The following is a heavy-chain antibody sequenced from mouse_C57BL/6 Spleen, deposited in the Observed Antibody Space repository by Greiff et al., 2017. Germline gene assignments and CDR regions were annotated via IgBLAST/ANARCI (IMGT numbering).Heavy chain of an antibody. J-gene: IGHJ1*03. D-gene: IGHD1-1*01. V-gene: IGHV5-9-1*02. CDR1: GFTFSSYA. CDR3: TRYYYGSSYGFDV. CDR2: ISSGGDYI. Sequence: EVNVVESGEGLVKPGGSLTLSCAASGFTFSSYAMSWVRQTPEKRLEWVAYISSGGDYIYYADTVKGRFTISRDNARNTLYLQMSSLKSEDTAMYYCTRYYYGSSYGFDVWGTGTTDTVSS.